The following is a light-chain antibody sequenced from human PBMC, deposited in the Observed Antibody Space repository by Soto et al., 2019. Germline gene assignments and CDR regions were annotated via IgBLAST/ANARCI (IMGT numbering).Light chain of an antibody. CDR1: SSDVGGYNY. Sequence: QSALTQPRSVSGSPGQSVTISCTGTSSDVGGYNYVSWYQQHPGKAPKLMIYDVSKRPSGVPDRFSGSKSGNTASLTISGRQAEYEAAYYCCSYAGTYTLVFGGGTKLTVL. J-gene: IGLJ2*01. CDR2: DVS. CDR3: CSYAGTYTLV. V-gene: IGLV2-11*01.